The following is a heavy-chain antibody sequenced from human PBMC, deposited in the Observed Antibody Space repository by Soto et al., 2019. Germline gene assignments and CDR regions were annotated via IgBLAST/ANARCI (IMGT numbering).Heavy chain of an antibody. V-gene: IGHV1-2*04. J-gene: IGHJ6*02. CDR1: GYTFTAYY. CDR2: INPNSGGT. D-gene: IGHD3-22*01. CDR3: ARDNTIRHYYFNMDV. Sequence: ASVKVSCKASGYTFTAYYIHWVRQGPGRGLEWVGWINPNSGGTYYAQKFQAWSTMTRDTSISTAYLELSGLTSKDTAVYYCARDNTIRHYYFNMDVWGQGTTVTVSS.